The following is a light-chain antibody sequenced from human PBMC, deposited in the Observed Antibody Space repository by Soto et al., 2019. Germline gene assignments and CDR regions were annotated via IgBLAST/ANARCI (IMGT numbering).Light chain of an antibody. J-gene: IGKJ3*01. V-gene: IGKV4-1*01. CDR1: QSVLYSSNNKNY. CDR3: HEYYSNPAFT. CDR2: WAS. Sequence: DIVMTQSPDSLAVSLGERATINCKSSQSVLYSSNNKNYLAWYQQKPGQPPKLLIYWASTRESGVPDRFSGSGSGTDFTLTISSLQAEDVAVYYCHEYYSNPAFTFGPGTKVDIE.